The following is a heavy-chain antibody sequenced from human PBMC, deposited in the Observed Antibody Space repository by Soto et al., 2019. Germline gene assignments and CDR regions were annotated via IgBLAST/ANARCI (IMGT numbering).Heavy chain of an antibody. J-gene: IGHJ2*01. D-gene: IGHD6-19*01. CDR1: GFSLSNGGGG. Sequence: VTLKESGPVLVKPTETLTLTCTVSGFSLSNGGGGVSWIRQPPGKALECLAHIFSNDEKSYSTSLKSRLTISTDTSASQVVLIMTNMDPVDTATYYCARIWRSSGGVNYFDLWGRGTLVTVSS. CDR3: ARIWRSSGGVNYFDL. CDR2: IFSNDEK. V-gene: IGHV2-26*02.